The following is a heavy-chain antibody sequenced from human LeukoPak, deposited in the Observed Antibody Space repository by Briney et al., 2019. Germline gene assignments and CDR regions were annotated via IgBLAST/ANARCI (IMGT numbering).Heavy chain of an antibody. J-gene: IGHJ4*02. CDR1: GGSFSGYS. CDR3: ARDRMGSATLGFDF. Sequence: KSSETLSLTCAVYGGSFSGYSWNWIRQPPVKGLEWIGEINHSGGTNYNPSLKSRVTISVGTSKKQFSLKLSSVTAADTAVYYCARDRMGSATLGFDFWGQGTLVTVSS. D-gene: IGHD1-26*01. CDR2: INHSGGT. V-gene: IGHV4-34*01.